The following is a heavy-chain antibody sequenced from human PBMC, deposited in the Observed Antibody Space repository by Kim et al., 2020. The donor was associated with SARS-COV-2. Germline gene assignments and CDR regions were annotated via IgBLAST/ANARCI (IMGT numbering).Heavy chain of an antibody. J-gene: IGHJ6*02. CDR3: ARGMAMLYYYYYGMDV. CDR1: GGTFSSYA. CDR2: IIPIFGTA. Sequence: SVKVSCKASGGTFSSYAISWVRQAPGQGLEWMGGIIPIFGTANYAQKFQGRVTITADESTSTAYMELSSLRSEDTAVYYCARGMAMLYYYYYGMDVWGQGTTVTVSS. V-gene: IGHV1-69*13. D-gene: IGHD2-2*01.